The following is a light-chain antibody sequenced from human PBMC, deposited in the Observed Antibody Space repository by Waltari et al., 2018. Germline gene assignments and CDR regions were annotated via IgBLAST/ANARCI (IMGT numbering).Light chain of an antibody. V-gene: IGKV2-28*01. J-gene: IGKJ1*01. CDR3: MQALQAPRT. CDR1: QSLLHSNGYNC. CDR2: LGS. Sequence: DIVMTQSPLSLPVTPGEPASISCRSSQSLLHSNGYNCLDWYLQKPGQSPKLLIYLGSNRASGVPDRFSGSVSGTDFTLKISRVEAEDVGVYYCMQALQAPRTFGQGTKVEIK.